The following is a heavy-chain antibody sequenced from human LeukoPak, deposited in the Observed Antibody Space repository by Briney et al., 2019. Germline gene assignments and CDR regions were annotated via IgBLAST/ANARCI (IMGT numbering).Heavy chain of an antibody. CDR1: GYTFTSYY. D-gene: IGHD6-13*01. Sequence: ASVKVSCKASGYTFTSYYMHWVRQAPGQGLEWMGIINPSGGSTSYAQKFQGRVTMTRDTSTSTAYMELRSLRSDDTAVYYCARDGPYSSSWYEGGLDYYGMDVWGQGTTVTVSS. V-gene: IGHV1-46*01. CDR2: INPSGGST. J-gene: IGHJ6*02. CDR3: ARDGPYSSSWYEGGLDYYGMDV.